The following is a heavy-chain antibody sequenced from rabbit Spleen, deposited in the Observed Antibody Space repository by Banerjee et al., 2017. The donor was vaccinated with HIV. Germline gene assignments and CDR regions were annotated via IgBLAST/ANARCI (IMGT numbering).Heavy chain of an antibody. Sequence: QSLEESGGDLVKPGASLTLTCTASGVSFSSSSYMCWVRQAPGKGVEWIACIDTGSSGFTYFATWAKGRFTCSKTSSTTVTLQMTRLTAADTATYFCARDTSSSFSSYGMDLWGPGTLVTVS. J-gene: IGHJ6*01. CDR2: IDTGSSGFT. CDR3: ARDTSSSFSSYGMDL. D-gene: IGHD1-1*01. V-gene: IGHV1S40*01. CDR1: GVSFSSSSY.